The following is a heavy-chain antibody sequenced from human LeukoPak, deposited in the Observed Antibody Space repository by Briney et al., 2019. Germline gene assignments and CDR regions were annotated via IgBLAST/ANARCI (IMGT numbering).Heavy chain of an antibody. CDR1: GGSISSSSYY. J-gene: IGHJ4*02. CDR2: IYYSGST. CDR3: ARVFCAGANCSQYFDS. D-gene: IGHD4/OR15-4a*01. V-gene: IGHV4-39*07. Sequence: SETLSLTCTVSGGSISSSSYYWGWIRQPPGKGLEWIGSIYYSGSTYYNPSLKSRVTISVDTSKNQFSLKVKSVTAADTAVYFCARVFCAGANCSQYFDSWGLGNLVTVSS.